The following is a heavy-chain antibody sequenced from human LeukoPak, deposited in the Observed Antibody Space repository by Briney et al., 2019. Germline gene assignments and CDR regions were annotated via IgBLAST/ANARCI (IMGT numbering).Heavy chain of an antibody. D-gene: IGHD3-3*01. Sequence: GGSLRLSCAASGFTFSSYAMSWVRQAPGEGLEWVSAISGSGGSTYYADSVKGRFTISRDNSKNTLYLQMNSLRAEDTAVYYCAKDLITIFGVVIPRFDYWGQGTLVTVSS. CDR3: AKDLITIFGVVIPRFDY. V-gene: IGHV3-23*01. CDR1: GFTFSSYA. J-gene: IGHJ4*02. CDR2: ISGSGGST.